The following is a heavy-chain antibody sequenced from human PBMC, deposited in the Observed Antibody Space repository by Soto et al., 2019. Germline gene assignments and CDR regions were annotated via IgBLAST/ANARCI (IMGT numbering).Heavy chain of an antibody. CDR1: GFTFSSYS. J-gene: IGHJ4*02. V-gene: IGHV3-48*02. Sequence: GGSLRLSCAASGFTFSSYSMNWVRQAPGKGLEWVSYISSSSSTIYYADSVKGRFTISRDNAKNSLYLQMNSLRDEDTAVYYCAASRRYFDWLPPEPFDYWGQGTLVTVSS. CDR2: ISSSSSTI. CDR3: AASRRYFDWLPPEPFDY. D-gene: IGHD3-9*01.